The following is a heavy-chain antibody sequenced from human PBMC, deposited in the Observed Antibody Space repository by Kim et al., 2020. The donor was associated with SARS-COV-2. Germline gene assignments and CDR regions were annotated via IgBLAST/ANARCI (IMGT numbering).Heavy chain of an antibody. V-gene: IGHV4-4*02. Sequence: SETLSLTCAVSGVSIRQNWWSWVRQSPGKGLEWIGDIYHSGTTNYNPSLKSRVTMSVDTSKNQFSLNLISVTLADTAMYYCARGGRSGLTAVDWFDPWG. D-gene: IGHD6-25*01. CDR2: IYHSGTT. J-gene: IGHJ5*02. CDR3: ARGGRSGLTAVDWFDP. CDR1: GVSIRQNW.